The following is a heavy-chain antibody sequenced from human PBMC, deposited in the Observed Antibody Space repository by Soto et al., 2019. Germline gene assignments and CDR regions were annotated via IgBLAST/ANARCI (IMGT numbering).Heavy chain of an antibody. D-gene: IGHD3-22*01. CDR2: IRSKANGGTT. Sequence: GGSLRLSCTASGFTFGDYAMSWFRQAPGKGLGWVGFIRSKANGGTTEYAASVRGRFIISRDDSKSIAYLQMNSMKTEDTAVYYCTREGKNYYHSSPHFDYWGQGTLVTVSS. CDR3: TREGKNYYHSSPHFDY. CDR1: GFTFGDYA. V-gene: IGHV3-49*03. J-gene: IGHJ4*02.